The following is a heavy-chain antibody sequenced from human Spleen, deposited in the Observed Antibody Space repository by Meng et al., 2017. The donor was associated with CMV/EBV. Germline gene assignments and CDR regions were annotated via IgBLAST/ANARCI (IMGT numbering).Heavy chain of an antibody. CDR3: ARGVRYLEWLPHFFDY. Sequence: GESLKISCAASGFNFNIYSMNWVRQAPGKGLEWVSHISGGTTYSMYYADSVKGRFTISRDNAKNSLYLQINSLRVEDTAVYYCARGVRYLEWLPHFFDYWGQGTLVTVSS. J-gene: IGHJ4*02. CDR1: GFNFNIYS. V-gene: IGHV3-48*04. D-gene: IGHD3-3*01. CDR2: ISGGTTYSM.